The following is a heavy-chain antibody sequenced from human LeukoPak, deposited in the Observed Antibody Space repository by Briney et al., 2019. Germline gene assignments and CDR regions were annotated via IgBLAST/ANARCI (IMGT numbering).Heavy chain of an antibody. CDR3: ARDDSSGYYMDV. CDR2: IIPIFGTA. J-gene: IGHJ6*03. Sequence: GSSVKVSCKASGGTFSSYAISWVRQAPGQGLEWMGGIIPIFGTANYAQKSQGRVTITTDESTSTAYMELSSLRSEDTAVYYCARDDSSGYYMDVWGKGTTVTASS. V-gene: IGHV1-69*05. CDR1: GGTFSSYA. D-gene: IGHD3-22*01.